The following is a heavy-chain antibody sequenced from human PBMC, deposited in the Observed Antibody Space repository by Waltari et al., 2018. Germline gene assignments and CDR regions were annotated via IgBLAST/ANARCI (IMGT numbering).Heavy chain of an antibody. V-gene: IGHV3-74*01. CDR1: GFTFSSYW. CDR3: ARAVGATYYYYMDV. J-gene: IGHJ6*03. D-gene: IGHD1-26*01. CDR2: IKTDGSST. Sequence: EVQLVESGGGLVQPGGSLRLSCAASGFTFSSYWMHWVRQAPGKGLVWVSRIKTDGSSTSYADSVKGRCTISRDNAKNTLYLQMNSLRAEDTAVYYCARAVGATYYYYMDVWGKGTTVTVSS.